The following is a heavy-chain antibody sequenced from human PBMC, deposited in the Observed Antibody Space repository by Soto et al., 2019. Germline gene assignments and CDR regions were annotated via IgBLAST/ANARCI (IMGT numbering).Heavy chain of an antibody. Sequence: KASETLSLTCAVYGGSFSGYYWSWIRQPPGKGLEWIGEINHSGSTNYNPSLKSRVTISVDTSKNQFSLKLSSVTAADTAVYYCALKSFWSGYLVYWGQGTLGTSPQ. V-gene: IGHV4-34*01. D-gene: IGHD3-3*01. CDR2: INHSGST. CDR3: ALKSFWSGYLVY. CDR1: GGSFSGYY. J-gene: IGHJ4*02.